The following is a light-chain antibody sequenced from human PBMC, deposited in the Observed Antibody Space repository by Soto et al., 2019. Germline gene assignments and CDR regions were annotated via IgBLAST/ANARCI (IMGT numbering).Light chain of an antibody. CDR2: AAS. CDR1: QGISSR. Sequence: DIQMTQSPSSLSSSLGDRATITCRASQGISSRLAWYQQKPGKAATLLIYAASSLPSGVPSRFSGSGSGTDFTLTISSLQPEDFATYYCQQANSFPLTFGRGTKVEIK. V-gene: IGKV1-12*01. CDR3: QQANSFPLT. J-gene: IGKJ4*01.